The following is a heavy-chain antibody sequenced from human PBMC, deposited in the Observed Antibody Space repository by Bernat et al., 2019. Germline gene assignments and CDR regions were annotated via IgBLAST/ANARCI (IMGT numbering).Heavy chain of an antibody. CDR2: ISGSGGST. CDR3: AKLGRYYDSSGNFDY. J-gene: IGHJ4*02. V-gene: IGHV3-23*01. CDR1: GFTFSSYA. Sequence: EVQLLESGGGLVQPGGSLRLSCAASGFTFSSYAMSWVRQAPGQGREWVSAISGSGGSTYYADDVKGRFTISRDNSKNTLYLQMNSLRAEDTAVYYCAKLGRYYDSSGNFDYWGQGTLVTVSS. D-gene: IGHD3-22*01.